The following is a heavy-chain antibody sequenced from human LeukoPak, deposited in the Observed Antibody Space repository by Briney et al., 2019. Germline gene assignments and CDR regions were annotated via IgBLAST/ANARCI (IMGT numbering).Heavy chain of an antibody. Sequence: GGSLRLSCAVSGFTFSTNHMSWVRQAPGKGLEWVANIKQDGSENSYVDSVMGRLNISRDNAKNSLYLQMNSLRAEDTAVYYCARDSQLLGFDYWGQGTLVTVSS. J-gene: IGHJ4*02. CDR3: ARDSQLLGFDY. D-gene: IGHD2-2*01. CDR2: IKQDGSEN. V-gene: IGHV3-7*01. CDR1: GFTFSTNH.